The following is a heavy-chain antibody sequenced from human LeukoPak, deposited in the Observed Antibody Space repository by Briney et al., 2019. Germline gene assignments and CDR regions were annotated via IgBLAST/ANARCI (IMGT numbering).Heavy chain of an antibody. CDR3: ARLGRSRYSSGWYNY. CDR2: INHSGST. CDR1: GGSFSGYY. V-gene: IGHV4-34*01. Sequence: SETLSLTCAVYGGSFSGYYWSWIRQPPGKGLEWIGEINHSGSTNYNPSLKSRVTISVDTSKNQFSLKLSSVTAADTAVYYCARLGRSRYSSGWYNYWGQGTLVTVSS. J-gene: IGHJ4*02. D-gene: IGHD6-19*01.